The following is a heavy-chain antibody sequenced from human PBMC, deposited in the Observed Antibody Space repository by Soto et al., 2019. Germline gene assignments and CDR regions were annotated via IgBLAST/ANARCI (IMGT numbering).Heavy chain of an antibody. CDR3: ARVSGSYYYGMDV. CDR1: GDSITSNSYF. CDR2: IYYSGTT. J-gene: IGHJ6*02. D-gene: IGHD1-26*01. V-gene: IGHV4-39*06. Sequence: SETLSLTCTVSGDSITSNSYFWAWLRQPPGKGLEWIGRIYYSGTTYYNPSLKSRVTISVDKSKNQFPLKLSSVTAADTAVYYCARVSGSYYYGMDVWGQGTTVTVSS.